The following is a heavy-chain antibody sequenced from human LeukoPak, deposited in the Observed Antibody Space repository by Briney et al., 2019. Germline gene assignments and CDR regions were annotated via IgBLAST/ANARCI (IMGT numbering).Heavy chain of an antibody. CDR3: ARVGDSSGYENWFDP. CDR2: IYTSGST. CDR1: GGSISSYY. Sequence: SETLSLTCTVSGGSISSYYWSWIRQPAGKGLEWIGRIYTSGSTNYNPSLESRVTMSVDTSSNQFSLKLSSVTAADTAVYYCARVGDSSGYENWFDPWGQGTLVTVSS. V-gene: IGHV4-4*07. D-gene: IGHD3-22*01. J-gene: IGHJ5*02.